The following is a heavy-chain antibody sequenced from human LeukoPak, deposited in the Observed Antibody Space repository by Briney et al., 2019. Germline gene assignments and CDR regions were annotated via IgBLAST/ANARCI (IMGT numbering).Heavy chain of an antibody. D-gene: IGHD6-19*01. Sequence: GGSLRLSCAASGFTFTTFWMSWVRQAPGKGLEWVANIKQDGSEGYYVDSVKGRFTISRDNAKNSLYLQMDSLRAEDTGVYYCAGSGWQVYLDYWGQGALVTVSS. J-gene: IGHJ4*02. CDR3: AGSGWQVYLDY. CDR2: IKQDGSEG. CDR1: GFTFTTFW. V-gene: IGHV3-7*01.